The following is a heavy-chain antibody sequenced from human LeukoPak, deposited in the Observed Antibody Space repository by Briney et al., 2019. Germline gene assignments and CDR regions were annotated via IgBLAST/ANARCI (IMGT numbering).Heavy chain of an antibody. Sequence: GESLRLSCAASGFTFSTHWMHWVRQAPGKGLLWVARINTDCSSTLYTNSVKGRITISRDNGKSTLNLQMDCLSPEDTAVYYCASVDPTGDGYNCFDSWGQGTRVTVSS. V-gene: IGHV3-74*01. D-gene: IGHD5-24*01. J-gene: IGHJ4*02. CDR2: INTDCSST. CDR1: GFTFSTHW. CDR3: ASVDPTGDGYNCFDS.